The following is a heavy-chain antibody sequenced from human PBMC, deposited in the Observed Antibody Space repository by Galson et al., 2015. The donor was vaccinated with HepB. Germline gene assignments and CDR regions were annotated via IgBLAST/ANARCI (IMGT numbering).Heavy chain of an antibody. Sequence: SLRLSCAASGFTSSSYWMSWVRQAPGKGLEWVANIKQDGSEKYYVDSVKGRFTISRDNAKNSLYLQMNSLRAEDTAEYYCASIVGAYYYDSSGYNAEYFQHWGQGTLVTVSS. CDR1: GFTSSSYW. V-gene: IGHV3-7*01. J-gene: IGHJ1*01. CDR3: ASIVGAYYYDSSGYNAEYFQH. CDR2: IKQDGSEK. D-gene: IGHD3-22*01.